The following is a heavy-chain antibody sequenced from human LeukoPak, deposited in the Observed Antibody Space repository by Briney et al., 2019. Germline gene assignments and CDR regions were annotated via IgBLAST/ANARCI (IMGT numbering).Heavy chain of an antibody. CDR2: IFSGGGT. V-gene: IGHV3-66*01. D-gene: IGHD2-15*01. J-gene: IGHJ3*02. CDR1: GFTVSSSY. Sequence: GGYLRLSCAASGFTVSSSYMNWVRQAPGKGLEWVSLIFSGGGTYYADSVKGRFTISRDNSKNTLFLQMNSLRAEDTAVYYCARGGVVYPDSFDIWGRGTMVTVSS. CDR3: ARGGVVYPDSFDI.